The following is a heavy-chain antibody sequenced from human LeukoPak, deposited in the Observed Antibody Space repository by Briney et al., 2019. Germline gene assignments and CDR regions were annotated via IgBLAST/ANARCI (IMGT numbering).Heavy chain of an antibody. Sequence: ASVKVSCKASGGTFSSYAISWVRQAPGQGLEWMGIINPSGGSTSYAQKFQGRVTMTRDTSTSTVYMELSSLRSEDTAVYYCARGYEAARPTRLFGYWGQGTLVTVSS. CDR1: GGTFSSYA. CDR3: ARGYEAARPTRLFGY. V-gene: IGHV1-46*01. J-gene: IGHJ4*02. CDR2: INPSGGST. D-gene: IGHD6-6*01.